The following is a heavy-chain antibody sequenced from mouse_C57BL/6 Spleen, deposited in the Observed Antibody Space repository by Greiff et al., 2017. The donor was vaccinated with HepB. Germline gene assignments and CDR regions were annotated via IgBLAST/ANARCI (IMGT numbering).Heavy chain of an antibody. CDR1: GYTFTSYW. Sequence: QVQLQQPGAELVKPGASVKLSCKASGYTFTSYWMQWVKQRPGQGLEWIGEIDPSDSYTNYNQKFKGKATLTVDTSSSTAYMQRSSLTSEDSAVYYCARGGGRYWYFDVWGTGTTVTVSS. CDR2: IDPSDSYT. J-gene: IGHJ1*03. CDR3: ARGGGRYWYFDV. V-gene: IGHV1-50*01. D-gene: IGHD1-1*02.